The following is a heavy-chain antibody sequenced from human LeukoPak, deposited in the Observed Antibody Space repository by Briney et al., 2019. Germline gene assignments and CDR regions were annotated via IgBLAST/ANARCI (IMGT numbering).Heavy chain of an antibody. CDR2: IIPIFGTA. CDR3: ARVTSLVAAANPGHRFDP. D-gene: IGHD6-13*01. J-gene: IGHJ5*02. CDR1: GGTFISYA. Sequence: GASVKVSCKACGGTFISYAISWVRQAPGQWLEWMGGIIPIFGTANYAQKFQGRVTITTDESTSTAYMELSSLRSEDTAVYYCARVTSLVAAANPGHRFDPRGQGTLVTVSS. V-gene: IGHV1-69*05.